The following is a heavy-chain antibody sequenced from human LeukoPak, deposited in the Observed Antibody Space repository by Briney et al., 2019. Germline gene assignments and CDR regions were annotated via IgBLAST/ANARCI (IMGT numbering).Heavy chain of an antibody. Sequence: SETLSLTCAVHGESFSAYFWSWIRQVPGKGLEWIGEIDHRGSSNYNPPLKSRATISVDTSKNHFSLSLTSVTAADTAVYYCATRSSTLAAARCFDDWGQGTVVTVS. CDR3: ATRSSTLAAARCFDD. J-gene: IGHJ4*03. D-gene: IGHD6-6*01. CDR2: IDHRGSS. CDR1: GESFSAYF. V-gene: IGHV4-34*01.